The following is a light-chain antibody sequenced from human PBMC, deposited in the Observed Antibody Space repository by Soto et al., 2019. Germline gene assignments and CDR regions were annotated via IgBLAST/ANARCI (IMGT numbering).Light chain of an antibody. CDR2: DTS. J-gene: IGKJ5*01. V-gene: IGKV3-11*01. CDR1: QSVSRY. Sequence: EIMLTQSPSALSLSPGERATLSCRASQSVSRYLAWYQQKPGQAPRLLICDTSYRATGIPARFSGSGSGTDFTLTISSLEPEDFAVYYCQQRSNWITFGQGTLLEIK. CDR3: QQRSNWIT.